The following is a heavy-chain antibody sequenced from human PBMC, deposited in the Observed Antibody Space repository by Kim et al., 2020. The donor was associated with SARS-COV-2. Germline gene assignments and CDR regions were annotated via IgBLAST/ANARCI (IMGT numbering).Heavy chain of an antibody. D-gene: IGHD3-22*01. CDR3: TSLKGDIIVVASPDY. V-gene: IGHV3-15*01. Sequence: APVKGRLTISRDDSKNTLYLQMNSLKTEDTAFYYCTSLKGDIIVVASPDYWGQGTLVTVSS. J-gene: IGHJ4*02.